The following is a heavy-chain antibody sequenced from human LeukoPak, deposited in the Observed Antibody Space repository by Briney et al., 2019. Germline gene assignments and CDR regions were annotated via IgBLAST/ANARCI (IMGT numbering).Heavy chain of an antibody. D-gene: IGHD3-22*01. V-gene: IGHV1-2*02. Sequence: ASVKVSCKASGYTFTGYYTHWVRQAPGQGLEWMGWINPNSGGTNYAQKFQGRVTMTRDTSISTAYMELSRLRSDDTAVYYCARDDYYDSSGYSFQHWGQGTLVTVSS. CDR3: ARDDYYDSSGYSFQH. CDR2: INPNSGGT. CDR1: GYTFTGYY. J-gene: IGHJ1*01.